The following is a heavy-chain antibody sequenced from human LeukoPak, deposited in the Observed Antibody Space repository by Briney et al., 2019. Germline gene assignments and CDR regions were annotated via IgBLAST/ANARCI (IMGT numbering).Heavy chain of an antibody. CDR2: IYSGGST. CDR3: ARGSTEFDY. V-gene: IGHV3-53*01. J-gene: IGHJ4*02. CDR1: GVTLSSYA. Sequence: GGSLRLSCAASGVTLSSYAMSWARQAPGKGLEWVSVIYSGGSTYYADSMKGRFTISRDNSKNTLYLQMNSLRAEDTAVYYCARGSTEFDYWGQGTLVTVSS.